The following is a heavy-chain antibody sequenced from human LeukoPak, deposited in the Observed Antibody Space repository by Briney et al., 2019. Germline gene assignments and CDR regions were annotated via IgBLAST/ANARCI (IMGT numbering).Heavy chain of an antibody. CDR1: GFTFSDYY. Sequence: PGGSLRLSCAASGFTFSDYYMSWIRQAQGKGLEWVSYISSSGSNIYYADSVKGRFTISRDNATNSLYLQMNSLRAEDTAVYCCGRGDYYGGNSFDYWGQGTMVTVSS. CDR2: ISSSGSNI. CDR3: GRGDYYGGNSFDY. J-gene: IGHJ4*02. D-gene: IGHD4-23*01. V-gene: IGHV3-11*01.